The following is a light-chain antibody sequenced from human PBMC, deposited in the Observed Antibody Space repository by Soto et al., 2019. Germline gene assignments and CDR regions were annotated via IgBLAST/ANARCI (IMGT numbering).Light chain of an antibody. J-gene: IGLJ1*01. V-gene: IGLV2-23*01. Sequence: QSALTQPASVSGSPGQSITISCTGTSSDVGSYNLVSWYQQHPGKAPKLMIYEGTQRPSGVSDRFSGSRSGNTASLTISGLQAEEEADYYCCSYASSSTYVFGTGTKLTVL. CDR3: CSYASSSTYV. CDR2: EGT. CDR1: SSDVGSYNL.